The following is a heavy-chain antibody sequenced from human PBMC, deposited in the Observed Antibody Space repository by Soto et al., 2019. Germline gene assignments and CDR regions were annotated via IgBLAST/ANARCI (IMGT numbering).Heavy chain of an antibody. CDR2: ISTYYGNT. D-gene: IGHD6-13*01. V-gene: IGHV1-18*01. CDR3: ARGAGSTPKGVDY. J-gene: IGHJ4*02. Sequence: QVQLVQSGTEVKKPGASVKVSCKTSGYTFTTHDITWVRQAPGQGLEWVGWISTYYGNTNYAQKVQGRVTLTTDTSTTTAYMELRCLRYDDTAVYYCARGAGSTPKGVDYWGQGTQVTVSS. CDR1: GYTFTTHD.